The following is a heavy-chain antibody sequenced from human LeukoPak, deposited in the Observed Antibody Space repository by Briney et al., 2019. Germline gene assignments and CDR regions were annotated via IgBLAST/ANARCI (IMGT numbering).Heavy chain of an antibody. CDR2: INLNNGDI. CDR3: ARADRLHGGPYLIGP. D-gene: IGHD2-21*01. V-gene: IGHV1-2*02. J-gene: IGHJ5*02. CDR1: EYSFTDYY. Sequence: ASVKVPCKASEYSFTDYYTHWGRQAPGQGLEWLGWINLNNGDIKSAQKFQGRVTMTRDTSITTVYMEVSWLTSDDTAIYYCARADRLHGGPYLIGPWGQGTLVTVSS.